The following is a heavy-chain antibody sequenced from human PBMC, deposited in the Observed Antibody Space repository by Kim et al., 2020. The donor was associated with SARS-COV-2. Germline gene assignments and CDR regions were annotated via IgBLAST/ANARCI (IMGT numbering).Heavy chain of an antibody. CDR3: ARHNWTYNYYFDS. J-gene: IGHJ4*02. Sequence: AAYGTGRVTITRDKHKNYLFLQMDSLRAEDTAVYYCARHNWTYNYYFDSWGQGTLVTVSS. V-gene: IGHV3-11*01. D-gene: IGHD1-7*01.